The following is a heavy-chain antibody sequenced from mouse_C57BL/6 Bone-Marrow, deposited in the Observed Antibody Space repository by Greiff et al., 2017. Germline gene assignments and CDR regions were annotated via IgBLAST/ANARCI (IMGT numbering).Heavy chain of an antibody. V-gene: IGHV1-72*01. CDR2: IDPTSGGT. D-gene: IGHD1-1*01. CDR3: ARDYYGSSRYYYAMDY. CDR1: GYTFTSYW. Sequence: VQLQQPGAELVKPGASVKLSCKASGYTFTSYWMHWVKQRPGRGLEWIGRIDPTSGGTTSNEKFKSKATLTVDKPSSTAYMQLSSLTSEDSAVYYCARDYYGSSRYYYAMDYWGQGTSVTVSS. J-gene: IGHJ4*01.